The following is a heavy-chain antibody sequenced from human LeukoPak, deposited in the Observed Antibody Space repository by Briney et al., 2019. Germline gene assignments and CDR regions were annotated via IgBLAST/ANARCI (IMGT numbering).Heavy chain of an antibody. CDR1: GYTFTSYD. J-gene: IGHJ6*02. CDR2: MNPNSGNT. V-gene: IGHV1-8*01. CDR3: ARDGDSSSWYMYYGMDV. D-gene: IGHD6-13*01. Sequence: ASVKVSCKASGYTFTSYDINWVRQATGQGLEWMGWMNPNSGNTGYAQKFQGRVTMTRNTSISKAYMELSSLRSEDTAVYYCARDGDSSSWYMYYGMDVWGQGTTVTVSS.